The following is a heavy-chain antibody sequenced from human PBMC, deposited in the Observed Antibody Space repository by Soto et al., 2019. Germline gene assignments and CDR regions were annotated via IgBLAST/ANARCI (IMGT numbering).Heavy chain of an antibody. CDR2: ISYDGSNK. CDR3: ARDKSTRRHDYSNYYYYCMDV. D-gene: IGHD4-4*01. J-gene: IGHJ6*02. CDR1: GFTFSSYA. V-gene: IGHV3-30*04. Sequence: GGSLRLSCAASGFTFSSYAMHWVRQAPGKGLEWVAVISYDGSNKYYADSVKGRFTISRDNSKNTLYLQMNSLRSDDTAVYYCARDKSTRRHDYSNYYYYCMDVWGQGTTVTVSS.